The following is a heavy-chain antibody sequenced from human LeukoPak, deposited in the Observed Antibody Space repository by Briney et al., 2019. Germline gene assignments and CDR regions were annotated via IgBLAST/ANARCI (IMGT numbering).Heavy chain of an antibody. CDR3: AKEIAARYFDY. V-gene: IGHV3-23*01. Sequence: GGSLRLSCAASGFTFSSYGMNWVRQAPGKGLEWVSDISGSGGYTYYADSVKGRFTISRDNSKNTLYLQMNSLRAEDTAVYYCAKEIAARYFDYWAQGTLVTVSS. CDR1: GFTFSSYG. J-gene: IGHJ4*02. CDR2: ISGSGGYT. D-gene: IGHD6-6*01.